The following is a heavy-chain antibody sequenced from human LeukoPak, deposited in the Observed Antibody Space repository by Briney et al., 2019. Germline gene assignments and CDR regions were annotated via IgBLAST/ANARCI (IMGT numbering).Heavy chain of an antibody. CDR1: GFTFSNAW. D-gene: IGHD5-24*01. Sequence: GGSLRLSCAASGFTFSNAWMSWVRQAPGKGLEWVGRIKSKTDGGTTDYAAPVKGRFTISGDDSKNTLYLQMNSLKTEDTAVYYCTTGTSTRWYYYMDVWGKGTTVTVSS. V-gene: IGHV3-15*01. CDR2: IKSKTDGGTT. J-gene: IGHJ6*03. CDR3: TTGTSTRWYYYMDV.